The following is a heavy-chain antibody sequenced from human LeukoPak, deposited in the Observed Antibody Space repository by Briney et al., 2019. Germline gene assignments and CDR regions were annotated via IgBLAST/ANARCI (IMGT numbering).Heavy chain of an antibody. Sequence: SETLSLTCAVYGGSFSGYYWSWLRQPPGKGLEWIGEINHSGSTNYNPSLKSRVTISVDTSKNQFSLKLSSVTAADTAVYYCAREGRNYYDSSGYLGAFDIWGQGTMVTVSS. J-gene: IGHJ3*02. CDR1: GGSFSGYY. CDR3: AREGRNYYDSSGYLGAFDI. CDR2: INHSGST. D-gene: IGHD3-22*01. V-gene: IGHV4-34*01.